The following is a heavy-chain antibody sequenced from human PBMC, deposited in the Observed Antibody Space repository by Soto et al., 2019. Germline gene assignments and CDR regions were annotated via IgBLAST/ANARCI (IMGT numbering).Heavy chain of an antibody. V-gene: IGHV3-9*01. Sequence: EVQLVEFGGGLEQPGRSMRLSCAASGFTFDDYAMHWVRQTQGKGPEWVSGNSWNSISIDYADSVKGRFTISRDNAKNFLYLQMNSLRAEDTALYYCAASRSYCLDYWGQGTLVTVSS. J-gene: IGHJ4*02. D-gene: IGHD3-10*01. CDR1: GFTFDDYA. CDR2: NSWNSISI. CDR3: AASRSYCLDY.